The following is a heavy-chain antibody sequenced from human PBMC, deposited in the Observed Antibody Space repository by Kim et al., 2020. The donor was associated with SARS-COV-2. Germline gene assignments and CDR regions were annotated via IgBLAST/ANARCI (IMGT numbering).Heavy chain of an antibody. J-gene: IGHJ4*02. D-gene: IGHD3-22*01. Sequence: GGSLRLSCAASGFTFSSYGMHWVRQAPGKGLEWVAVISYDGSNKYYADSVKGRFTISRDNSRNTLYLQMDSLRDEDTAVYYCAKSYFDSSVHQPLDYWGQETLVTFSS. CDR2: ISYDGSNK. CDR3: AKSYFDSSVHQPLDY. CDR1: GFTFSSYG. V-gene: IGHV3-30*18.